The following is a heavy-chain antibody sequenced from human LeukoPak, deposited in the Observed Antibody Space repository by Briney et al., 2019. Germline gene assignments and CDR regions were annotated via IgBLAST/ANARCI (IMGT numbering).Heavy chain of an antibody. V-gene: IGHV3-53*01. CDR3: AREVVSTPSYFDS. CDR2: FYRGDST. J-gene: IGHJ4*02. CDR1: GFTFSTLG. Sequence: GGSLRLSCGSSGFTFSTLGMHWVRQAPGKGLEWVSFFYRGDSTYYAESVRGRFTISRDNSKNTLYLLMNSLIPEDTAVYYCAREVVSTPSYFDSWGQGTLVTVSS. D-gene: IGHD2-15*01.